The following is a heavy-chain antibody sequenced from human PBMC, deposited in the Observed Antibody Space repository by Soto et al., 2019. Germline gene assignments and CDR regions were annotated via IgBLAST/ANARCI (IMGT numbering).Heavy chain of an antibody. J-gene: IGHJ6*02. V-gene: IGHV1-69*01. Sequence: QVQLVQSGAEVKKPGSSVKVSCKASGGTFRSYSISWVRQAPGQGLEWMGGIIAIFDITNYAQKFQGRVTITADESTSTAYMELSSLGSDDTAVYYCARPDEGGYSSNHHYYYALDVCGQGTTVTV. D-gene: IGHD3-22*01. CDR2: IIAIFDIT. CDR3: ARPDEGGYSSNHHYYYALDV. CDR1: GGTFRSYS.